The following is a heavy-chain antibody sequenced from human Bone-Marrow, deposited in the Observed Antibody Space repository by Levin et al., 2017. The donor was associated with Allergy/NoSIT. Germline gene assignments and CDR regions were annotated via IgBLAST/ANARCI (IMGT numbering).Heavy chain of an antibody. D-gene: IGHD3-22*01. CDR3: ARRECRANYYDSSGYYYSYFDY. J-gene: IGHJ4*02. Sequence: SETLSLTCAVYGGSFSGYYWSWIRQPPGKGLEWIGEINHSGSTNYNPSLKSRVTISVDTSKNQFSLKLSSVTAADTAVYYCARRECRANYYDSSGYYYSYFDYWGQGTLVTVSS. CDR1: GGSFSGYY. V-gene: IGHV4-34*01. CDR2: INHSGST.